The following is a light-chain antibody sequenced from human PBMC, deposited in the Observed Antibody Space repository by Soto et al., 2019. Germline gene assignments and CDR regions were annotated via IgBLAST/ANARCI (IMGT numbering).Light chain of an antibody. CDR3: AAWDASLNGPV. CDR2: YDD. Sequence: QSVLTQPPSVSEAPRQRVTISCSGSSSNIGNHAVNWYQQLPGKAPKLLIYYDDLLPSGVSDRFSGSKSGTSASLAISGLQSEDEADYFCAAWDASLNGPVFGGGTKLTVL. J-gene: IGLJ2*01. V-gene: IGLV1-36*01. CDR1: SSNIGNHA.